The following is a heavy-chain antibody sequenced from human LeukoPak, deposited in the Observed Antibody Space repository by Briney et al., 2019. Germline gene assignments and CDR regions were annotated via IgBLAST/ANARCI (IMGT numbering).Heavy chain of an antibody. CDR1: GCTFTTYD. Sequence: ASVKVSCKASGCTFTTYDINWVRQATGQGLEWMGWMNPNSGNTGYAQKFQGRVTITRNTSISTAYMELSSLRSEDTAVYYCARGPHYYDSSGYGSFDYWGQGTLVTVSS. D-gene: IGHD3-22*01. CDR3: ARGPHYYDSSGYGSFDY. J-gene: IGHJ4*02. V-gene: IGHV1-8*03. CDR2: MNPNSGNT.